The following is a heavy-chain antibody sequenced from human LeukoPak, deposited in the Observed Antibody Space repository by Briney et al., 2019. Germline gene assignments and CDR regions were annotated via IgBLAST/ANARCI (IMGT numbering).Heavy chain of an antibody. J-gene: IGHJ4*02. CDR2: IYWDDAT. V-gene: IGHV2-5*02. D-gene: IGHD2-15*01. Sequence: ESGPALVKPTETLTLTCSFSGFSLTTEQVAVGWIRQSPGKALEWFALIYWDDATRYSASLESRLTISKVRSRDQVLLTMTDIDPGDTGSYYCARWRATSTIPYSFDYWGRGILVTVSS. CDR1: GFSLTTEQVA. CDR3: ARWRATSTIPYSFDY.